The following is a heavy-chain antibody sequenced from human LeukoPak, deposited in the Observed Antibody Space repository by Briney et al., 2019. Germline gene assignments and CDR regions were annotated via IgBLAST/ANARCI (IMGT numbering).Heavy chain of an antibody. CDR1: GFTFSSFG. CDR3: AKKGARMYVWGSYRRYFDY. J-gene: IGHJ4*02. Sequence: GGSLRLSCAASGFTFSSFGMHWVRQAPGKGLEWVAVISYDGSNKYCADSVRGRFTISRDNSKNTLFVQMNSLRAEDTAVYYCAKKGARMYVWGSYRRYFDYWGQGTLVTVSS. V-gene: IGHV3-30*18. D-gene: IGHD3-16*02. CDR2: ISYDGSNK.